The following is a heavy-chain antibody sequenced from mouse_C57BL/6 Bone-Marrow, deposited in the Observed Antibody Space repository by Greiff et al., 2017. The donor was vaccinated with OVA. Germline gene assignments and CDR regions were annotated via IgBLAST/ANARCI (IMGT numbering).Heavy chain of an antibody. CDR1: GYTFTSYD. CDR2: IYPRDGST. Sequence: QVQLKESGPELVKPGASVKLSCKASGYTFTSYDINWVKQRPGQGLEWIGCIYPRDGSTKYNEKFKGKATLTVDTSSSTAYMELHSRTSEDSAVYFCARKRWLLSWFAYWGQGTLVTVSA. V-gene: IGHV1-85*01. J-gene: IGHJ3*01. D-gene: IGHD2-3*01. CDR3: ARKRWLLSWFAY.